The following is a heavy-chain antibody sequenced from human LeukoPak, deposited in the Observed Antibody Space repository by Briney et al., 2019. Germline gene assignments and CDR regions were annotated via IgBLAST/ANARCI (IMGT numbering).Heavy chain of an antibody. V-gene: IGHV4-59*08. CDR2: IYYSGST. Sequence: SETLSLTCTVSGGSISSYYWSWIRQPPGKGLEWIGYIYYSGSTNYNPSLKSRVTISVDTSKNQFSLKLSSVTAADTAVYYCARMVGSGSYYNYDYWGQGTLVTVSS. CDR3: ARMVGSGSYYNYDY. J-gene: IGHJ4*02. D-gene: IGHD3-10*01. CDR1: GGSISSYY.